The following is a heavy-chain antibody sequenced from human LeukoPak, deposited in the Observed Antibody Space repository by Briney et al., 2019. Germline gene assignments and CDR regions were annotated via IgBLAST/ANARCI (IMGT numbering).Heavy chain of an antibody. CDR1: GFTFSSFG. CDR3: AKDRGYSATADHMHV. Sequence: PGGTLRLSCAASGFTFSSFGMSWVRQAPGKGLAWVSGVSGSGGSTYYADSVKGRFTISRDNSKNTLYLQLNSLRAEDTAVYYCAKDRGYSATADHMHVWGKGTTVTISS. CDR2: VSGSGGST. V-gene: IGHV3-23*01. D-gene: IGHD5-12*01. J-gene: IGHJ6*03.